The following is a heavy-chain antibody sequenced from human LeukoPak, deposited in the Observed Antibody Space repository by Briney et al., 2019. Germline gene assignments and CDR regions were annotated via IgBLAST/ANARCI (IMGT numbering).Heavy chain of an antibody. Sequence: GGSLRLSCEASGFTFGSFGMSWVRQAPGKGLEWVSGISGSGHYTYQADSVKGRFTISRDNSKSTLYIQMNSLRGDDTAVYYCARDGSWGDYQFYFYMDVWAKGPRSPSP. CDR3: ARDGSWGDYQFYFYMDV. CDR2: ISGSGHYT. D-gene: IGHD2-2*01. V-gene: IGHV3-23*01. J-gene: IGHJ6*03. CDR1: GFTFGSFG.